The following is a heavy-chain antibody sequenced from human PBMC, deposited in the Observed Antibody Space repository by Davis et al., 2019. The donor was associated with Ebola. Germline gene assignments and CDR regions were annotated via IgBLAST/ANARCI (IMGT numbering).Heavy chain of an antibody. V-gene: IGHV3-21*01. CDR1: GFTFSSYS. CDR3: ARGDRAYCGGDCSGYCDY. J-gene: IGHJ4*02. CDR2: ISSSSSYI. D-gene: IGHD2-21*02. Sequence: GESLKISCAASGFTFSSYSMNWVRQAPGKGLEWVSSISSSSSYIYYADSVKGRFTISRDNSKNTLYLQMNNLRAEDTAVYYCARGDRAYCGGDCSGYCDYWGQGTLVTVSS.